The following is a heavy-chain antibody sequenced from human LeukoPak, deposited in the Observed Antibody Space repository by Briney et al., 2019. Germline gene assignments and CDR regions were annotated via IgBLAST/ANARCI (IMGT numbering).Heavy chain of an antibody. CDR2: INTNTGNP. V-gene: IGHV7-4-1*02. J-gene: IGHJ6*02. D-gene: IGHD1-20*01. CDR1: GYTFTSYA. CDR3: ARDLQDNWNDVDYYYYGMDV. Sequence: ASVKVSCKASGYTFTSYAMNWVRQAPGQGLEWMGWINTNTGNPTYAQGFTGRFVFSLDTSVSTAYLQISSLKAEDTAVYYCARDLQDNWNDVDYYYYGMDVWGQGTTVTVSS.